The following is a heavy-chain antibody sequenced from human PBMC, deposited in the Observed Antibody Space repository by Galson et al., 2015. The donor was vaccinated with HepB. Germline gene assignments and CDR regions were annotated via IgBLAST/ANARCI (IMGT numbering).Heavy chain of an antibody. D-gene: IGHD4-11*01. Sequence: SLRLSCAASGFTFSSYAMHWVRQAPGKGLEWVAVISYDGSNKYYADSVKGRFTISRDNSKNTLYLQMNSLRAEDTAVYYCARETNDYSKYFQHWGQGTLVTVSS. V-gene: IGHV3-30-3*01. CDR1: GFTFSSYA. J-gene: IGHJ1*01. CDR2: ISYDGSNK. CDR3: ARETNDYSKYFQH.